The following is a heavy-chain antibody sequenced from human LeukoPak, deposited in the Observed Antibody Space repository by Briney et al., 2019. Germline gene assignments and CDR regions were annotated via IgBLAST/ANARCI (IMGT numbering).Heavy chain of an antibody. CDR1: GYTFTSYA. CDR3: ARGERLPYYYYYMDV. CDR2: INTNTGNP. V-gene: IGHV7-4-1*02. Sequence: ASVKVSCKASGYTFTSYAMNWVRQAPGQGLEWMGWINTNTGNPTYAQGFTGRFVFSLDTSVSTAYLQISSLKAEDTAVYYCARGERLPYYYYYMDVWGKGTTVTVSS. J-gene: IGHJ6*03. D-gene: IGHD6-25*01.